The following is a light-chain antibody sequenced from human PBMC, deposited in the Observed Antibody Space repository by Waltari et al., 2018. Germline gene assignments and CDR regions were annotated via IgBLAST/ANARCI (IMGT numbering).Light chain of an antibody. CDR3: QKYERLPAT. CDR2: DVS. CDR1: QSIGRS. Sequence: DIVLTQSPGTLSLSSGERATLSCRSSQSIGRSLVWYQQKPGQAPRLLIYDVSRRATGIPDRFSGSGYGTDFSLTISRLEPEDFAVYYCQKYERLPATFGQGTTVEIK. V-gene: IGKV3-20*01. J-gene: IGKJ1*01.